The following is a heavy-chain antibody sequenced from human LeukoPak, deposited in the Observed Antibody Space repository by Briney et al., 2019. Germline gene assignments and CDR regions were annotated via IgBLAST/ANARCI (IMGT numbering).Heavy chain of an antibody. D-gene: IGHD5-24*01. V-gene: IGHV3-53*01. CDR3: ARDSEGDGYNFDT. CDR2: TYFGGTT. CDR1: GVAINTNY. Sequence: PGGSLRLSCVASGVAINTNYMNWVRQAPGKELEWVSITYFGGTTYYADSVKGRFTISRDNSKNTLYLQMNSLRADDTAVYYCARDSEGDGYNFDTWGRGTLVTVSS. J-gene: IGHJ5*02.